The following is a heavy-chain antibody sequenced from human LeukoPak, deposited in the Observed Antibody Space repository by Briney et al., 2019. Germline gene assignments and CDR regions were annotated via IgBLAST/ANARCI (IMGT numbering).Heavy chain of an antibody. D-gene: IGHD3-3*01. CDR2: IYSSGKT. J-gene: IGHJ5*02. V-gene: IGHV4-4*07. CDR3: ARGYYDFWSGYPNWFDP. CDR1: GGSINNYY. Sequence: MTSETLSLTCTVSGGSINNYYWTWIRQPAGKGLEWIGRIYSSGKTNYNPSLKSRVTMSVDTSKNQFSLKLSSVTAADTAVYYCARGYYDFWSGYPNWFDPWGQGTLVTVSS.